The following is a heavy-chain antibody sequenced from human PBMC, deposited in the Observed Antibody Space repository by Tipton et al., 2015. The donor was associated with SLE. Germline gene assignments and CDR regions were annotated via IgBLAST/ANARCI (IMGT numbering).Heavy chain of an antibody. CDR3: ARDKNLNWFDP. CDR1: GGSISNYY. Sequence: LRLSCTVSGGSISNYYWSWIRQPPGKGLEWIGYIYYSGRTNYNPSLEGRVTISMDTSKNQFSLKLNSVTAADTAVYYCARDKNLNWFDPWGQGTLITVSS. J-gene: IGHJ5*02. V-gene: IGHV4-59*12. CDR2: IYYSGRT.